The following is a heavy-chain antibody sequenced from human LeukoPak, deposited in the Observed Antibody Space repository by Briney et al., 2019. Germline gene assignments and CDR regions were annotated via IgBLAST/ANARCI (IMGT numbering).Heavy chain of an antibody. D-gene: IGHD3-10*01. V-gene: IGHV3-74*01. CDR3: ASGPYYYGSGSYYNY. J-gene: IGHJ4*02. CDR2: INSDGSST. Sequence: PGGSLRLSCAASGFTFSSYWMHWVRQAPGKGLVWVSRINSDGSSTSYADSVKGRFTISRDNAKNTLYLQMNSLRAEDTAVYYCASGPYYYGSGSYYNYWGQGTLVTVSS. CDR1: GFTFSSYW.